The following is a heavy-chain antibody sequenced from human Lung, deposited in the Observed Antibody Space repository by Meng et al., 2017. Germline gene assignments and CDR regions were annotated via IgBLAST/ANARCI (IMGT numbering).Heavy chain of an antibody. CDR2: IYHSGST. CDR3: ARGSITMVRGVSVFDP. Sequence: QGQLLESGPGLVKPSGTRRPTGVVSGGSIRSSNCRSWVRQPPGKGLEWIGEIYHSGSTNYNPSLKSRVTISVDKTKNQFSLKLSSVSAADTAVYYCARGSITMVRGVSVFDPWGQGTLVTVSS. D-gene: IGHD3-10*01. CDR1: GGSIRSSNC. J-gene: IGHJ5*02. V-gene: IGHV4-4*02.